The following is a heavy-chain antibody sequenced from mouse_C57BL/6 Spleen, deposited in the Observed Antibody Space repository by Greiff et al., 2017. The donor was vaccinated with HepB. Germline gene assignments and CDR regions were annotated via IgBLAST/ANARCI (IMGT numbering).Heavy chain of an antibody. CDR2: INPSTGGT. Sequence: EVQRVESGPELVKPGASVKISCKASGYSFTGYYMNWVKQSPEKSLEWIGEINPSTGGTTYNQKFKAKATLTVDKSSSTAYMQLKSLTSEDSAVYYCARRGTTVVDYYAMDYWGQGTSVTVSS. CDR1: GYSFTGYY. D-gene: IGHD1-1*01. CDR3: ARRGTTVVDYYAMDY. V-gene: IGHV1-42*01. J-gene: IGHJ4*01.